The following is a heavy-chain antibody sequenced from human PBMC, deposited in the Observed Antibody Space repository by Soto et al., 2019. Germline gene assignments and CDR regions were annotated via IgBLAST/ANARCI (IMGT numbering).Heavy chain of an antibody. J-gene: IGHJ6*02. D-gene: IGHD3-3*01. CDR1: GYTLTELS. Sequence: ASVKVSCKVSGYTLTELSMHWVRQAPGKGLEWMGGFDPEDGETIYAQKFQGRVTMTEDTSTDTAYMELSSLRSEDTAVYYCATTSPYDFWSGYGLYYYGMDVWGQGTTVTVSS. CDR2: FDPEDGET. V-gene: IGHV1-24*01. CDR3: ATTSPYDFWSGYGLYYYGMDV.